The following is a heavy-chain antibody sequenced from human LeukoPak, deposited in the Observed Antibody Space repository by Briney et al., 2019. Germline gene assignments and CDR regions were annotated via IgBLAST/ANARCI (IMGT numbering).Heavy chain of an antibody. J-gene: IGHJ3*02. CDR2: IYYSGST. CDR1: GGSISSSSYY. Sequence: PSETLSLTCTVSGGSISSSSYYWGWIRRPPGKGLEWIGSIYYSGSTYYNPSLKSRVTISVDTSKNQFSLKLSSVTATDTAVYYCAMPSIAAAASGAFDIWGQGTMVTVSS. V-gene: IGHV4-39*01. CDR3: AMPSIAAAASGAFDI. D-gene: IGHD6-13*01.